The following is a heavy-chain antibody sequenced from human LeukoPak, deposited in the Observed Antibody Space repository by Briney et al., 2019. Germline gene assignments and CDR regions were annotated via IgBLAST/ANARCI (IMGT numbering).Heavy chain of an antibody. Sequence: GGSLRLSCVASGFTFSTYGMNWVRQAPGKGLERVAVITHHGSNKSYGDSVKGRFTISRDNSNNMVYLQMNGLRAEDTAVYYCAKDFGIQLWSTRGVFDIWGQGTMVTVSS. J-gene: IGHJ3*02. V-gene: IGHV3-30*18. CDR3: AKDFGIQLWSTRGVFDI. CDR2: ITHHGSNK. CDR1: GFTFSTYG. D-gene: IGHD5-18*01.